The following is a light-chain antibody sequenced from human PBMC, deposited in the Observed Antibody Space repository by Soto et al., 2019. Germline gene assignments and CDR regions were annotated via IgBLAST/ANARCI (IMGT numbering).Light chain of an antibody. CDR3: QKYNSYPWT. Sequence: DIQMTQSPSTLSASVGDRVTITCRASQSISSWLAWYQQKPGKAPKLLIYKASSLESGVQSRFSGSGSGTELPLTISILQPDDFATYYCQKYNSYPWTFGQRTKVEIK. V-gene: IGKV1-5*03. CDR2: KAS. J-gene: IGKJ1*01. CDR1: QSISSW.